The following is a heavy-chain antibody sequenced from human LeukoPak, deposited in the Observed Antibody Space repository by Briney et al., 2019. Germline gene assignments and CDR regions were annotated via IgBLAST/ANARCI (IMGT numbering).Heavy chain of an antibody. V-gene: IGHV1-8*03. CDR2: MNPNSGNT. Sequence: ASVKVSCKASGYTFTSYDINWVRQATGQGLEWMGWMNPNSGNTGYAQKFQGRVTITRNTSISTAYMELSSLRSEDTAVYYCARVVGGELLLDYWGQGTLVTVSS. CDR3: ARVVGGELLLDY. J-gene: IGHJ4*02. CDR1: GYTFTSYD. D-gene: IGHD3-10*01.